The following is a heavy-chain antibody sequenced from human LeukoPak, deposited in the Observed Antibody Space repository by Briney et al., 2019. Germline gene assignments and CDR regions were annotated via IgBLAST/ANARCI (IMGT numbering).Heavy chain of an antibody. CDR1: GYTFTGYY. Sequence: GASVKVSCKASGYTFTGYYMHWVRQAPGQGLEWMEWINPNSGGTNYAQKFQGRVTMTRDTSISTAYMELSRLRSDDTAVYYCARTVTYDSSGYDAFDIWGQGTMVTVSS. CDR2: INPNSGGT. J-gene: IGHJ3*02. D-gene: IGHD3-22*01. V-gene: IGHV1-2*02. CDR3: ARTVTYDSSGYDAFDI.